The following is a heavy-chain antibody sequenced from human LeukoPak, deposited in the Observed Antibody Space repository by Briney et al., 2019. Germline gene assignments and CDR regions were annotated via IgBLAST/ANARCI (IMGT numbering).Heavy chain of an antibody. CDR1: GYTFTTYG. CDR3: ARDGYYDSSWYYFDY. V-gene: IGHV1-18*01. CDR2: MSTYNGNT. Sequence: GASVKVSCKASGYTFTTYGISWVRQAPGQGLEGMGWMSTYNGNTNYAQKLQGRVAMTTDTSTSTAYMELRSLRSDDTAVYYCARDGYYDSSWYYFDYWGQGTLVTVSS. J-gene: IGHJ4*02. D-gene: IGHD3-22*01.